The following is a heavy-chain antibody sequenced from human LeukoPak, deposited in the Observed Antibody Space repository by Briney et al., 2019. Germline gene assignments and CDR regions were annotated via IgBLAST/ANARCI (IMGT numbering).Heavy chain of an antibody. CDR3: AKHLTITYYYDSSGYP. Sequence: PGGSLRLSCAASGFTVSSNYMSWVRQAPGKGLEWVSVIYSGGSTYYADSVKGRFTISRDNSKNTLYLQMNSLRAEDTAVYYCAKHLTITYYYDSSGYPWGQGTLVTVSS. D-gene: IGHD3-22*01. CDR2: IYSGGST. V-gene: IGHV3-66*04. CDR1: GFTVSSNY. J-gene: IGHJ5*02.